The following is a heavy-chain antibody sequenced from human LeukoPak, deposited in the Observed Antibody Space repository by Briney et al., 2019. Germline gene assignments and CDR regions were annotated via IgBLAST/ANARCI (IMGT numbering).Heavy chain of an antibody. CDR3: AKDIAAAGTDAFDI. Sequence: GRSLRLSCAVSGFTFDDYSMHWVRQAPGKGLEWVSGIRWDSGSISYADSVKGRFTISRDNAKNSLYLQMNSLRAEDMALYYCAKDIAAAGTDAFDIWGQGTMVTVSS. CDR2: IRWDSGSI. CDR1: GFTFDDYS. D-gene: IGHD6-13*01. J-gene: IGHJ3*02. V-gene: IGHV3-9*03.